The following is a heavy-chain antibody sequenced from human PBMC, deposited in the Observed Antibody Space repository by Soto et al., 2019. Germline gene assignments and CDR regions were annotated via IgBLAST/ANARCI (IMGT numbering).Heavy chain of an antibody. V-gene: IGHV3-30-3*01. D-gene: IGHD6-13*01. Sequence: GGSLRLSCAASGFTFSSYAMHWVRQAPGKGLGWVAFISYDGSNKYYADSVKGRFTISRDNSKNTLYLQMNSLRTEDTAVYYCARLPSIAAARTQFDYWGQGTMVTVSS. CDR1: GFTFSSYA. J-gene: IGHJ4*02. CDR3: ARLPSIAAARTQFDY. CDR2: ISYDGSNK.